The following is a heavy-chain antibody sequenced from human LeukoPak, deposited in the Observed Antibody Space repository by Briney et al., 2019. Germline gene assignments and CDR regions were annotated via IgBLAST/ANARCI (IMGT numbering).Heavy chain of an antibody. V-gene: IGHV1-69-2*01. CDR1: GYTFTDYY. Sequence: ASVKISCKVSGYTFTDYYMHWVPQAPGKGLEWMGLVDPEDGETIYAEKFQGRVTITADTSTDTAYMELSSLRSEDTAVYYCATVHSSSWYFAIDYWGQGTLVTVSS. D-gene: IGHD6-13*01. CDR3: ATVHSSSWYFAIDY. CDR2: VDPEDGET. J-gene: IGHJ4*02.